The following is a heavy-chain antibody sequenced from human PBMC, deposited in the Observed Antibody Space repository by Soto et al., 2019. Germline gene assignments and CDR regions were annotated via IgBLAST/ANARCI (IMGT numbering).Heavy chain of an antibody. CDR2: FDPEDGET. CDR1: GYTLTELS. Sequence: ASVKVSCKVSGYTLTELSMHWVRQAPGKGLEWMGGFDPEDGETIYAQKSQGRVTMTEDTSTDTAYMELSSLRSEDTAVYYCATPMRTIFGVVRYGMDVWGQGTTGTVSS. D-gene: IGHD3-3*01. V-gene: IGHV1-24*01. J-gene: IGHJ6*02. CDR3: ATPMRTIFGVVRYGMDV.